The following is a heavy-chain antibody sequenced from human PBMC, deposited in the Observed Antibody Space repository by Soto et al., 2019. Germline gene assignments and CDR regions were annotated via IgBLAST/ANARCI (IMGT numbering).Heavy chain of an antibody. CDR1: GYTFTSYY. V-gene: IGHV1-46*03. CDR3: ASTPAFPPDYSNEYYYYYYYMDV. D-gene: IGHD4-4*01. Sequence: ASVKVSCKASGYTFTSYYMHWVRQAPGQRLEWMGIINPSGGSTSYAQKFQGRVTMTRDTSTSTVYMELSSLRSEDTAVYYCASTPAFPPDYSNEYYYYYYYMDVWGKGTTVTVSS. J-gene: IGHJ6*03. CDR2: INPSGGST.